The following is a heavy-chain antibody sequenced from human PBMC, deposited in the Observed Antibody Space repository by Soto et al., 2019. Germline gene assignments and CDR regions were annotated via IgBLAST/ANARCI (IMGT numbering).Heavy chain of an antibody. D-gene: IGHD1-1*01. J-gene: IGHJ6*02. CDR2: IGSRGGNS. Sequence: EVQLVESGGGLVKPGGSLRLSCAVSGFICSDFTMNWVRQAPGKGLEWVASIGSRGGNSFYADSVKGRFIISRDNAKTSLDLQITSLRAEDTAVYYCAREKRHNSLGGRFGMDVWGQGTTVTVS. V-gene: IGHV3-21*01. CDR1: GFICSDFT. CDR3: AREKRHNSLGGRFGMDV.